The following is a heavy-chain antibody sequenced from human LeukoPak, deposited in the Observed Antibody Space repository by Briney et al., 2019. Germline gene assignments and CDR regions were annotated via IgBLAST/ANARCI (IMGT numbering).Heavy chain of an antibody. Sequence: GGSLRLSCAASGFTFNNYWFHWVRQAPGKGLVWVSRINSDGSDTIYADSVKGRFTISRDNAKSTVYLQMNSLKAEDTAVYYCARGGCHHGFDIWGQGTMVTVSS. CDR2: INSDGSDT. CDR1: GFTFNNYW. V-gene: IGHV3-74*01. CDR3: ARGGCHHGFDI. D-gene: IGHD3-10*01. J-gene: IGHJ3*02.